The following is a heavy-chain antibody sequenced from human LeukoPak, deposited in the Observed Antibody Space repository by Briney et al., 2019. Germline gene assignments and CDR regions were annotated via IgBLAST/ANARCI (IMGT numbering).Heavy chain of an antibody. CDR2: ISSSSSTI. J-gene: IGHJ4*02. D-gene: IGHD5-24*01. V-gene: IGHV3-48*01. CDR1: GFTFSSYS. CDR3: AREGDGYDFDY. Sequence: GGSLRLSCAASGFTFSSYSMNWVRQAPGKELEWVSYISSSSSTIYYADSVKGRFTISRDNAKNSLYLQMNSLRAEDTAVYYCAREGDGYDFDYWGQGTLVTVSS.